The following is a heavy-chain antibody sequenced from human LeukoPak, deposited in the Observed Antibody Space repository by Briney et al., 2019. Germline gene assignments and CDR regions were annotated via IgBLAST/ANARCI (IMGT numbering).Heavy chain of an antibody. J-gene: IGHJ4*02. V-gene: IGHV4-31*03. Sequence: SETLSLTCTVSGGSISSSSYYWSWIRQHPGKGLEWIGYIYYSGSTYYNPSLKSRVTISVDTSKNQFSLKLSSVTAADTAVYYCARAEQWLVQGFFHWGQGTLVTVSS. D-gene: IGHD6-19*01. CDR1: GGSISSSSYY. CDR2: IYYSGST. CDR3: ARAEQWLVQGFFH.